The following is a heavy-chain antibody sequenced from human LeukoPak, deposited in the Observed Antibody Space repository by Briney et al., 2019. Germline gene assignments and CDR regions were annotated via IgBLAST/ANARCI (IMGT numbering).Heavy chain of an antibody. CDR3: ARGRIPLKHFDY. D-gene: IGHD2-15*01. CDR1: GGSISSSSYY. J-gene: IGHJ4*02. Sequence: PSETLSLTCTVSGGSISSSSYYWGWIRQPPGKGLEWIGSIYYSGSTYYNPSLKSRVTISVDTSKNQFSLKLSSVTAADTAVYYCARGRIPLKHFDYWGQGTLVTVSS. CDR2: IYYSGST. V-gene: IGHV4-39*07.